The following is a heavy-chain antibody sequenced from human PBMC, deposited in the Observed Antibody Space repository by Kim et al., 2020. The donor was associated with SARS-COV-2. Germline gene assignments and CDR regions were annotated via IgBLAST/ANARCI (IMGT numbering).Heavy chain of an antibody. D-gene: IGHD4-4*01. J-gene: IGHJ4*02. CDR2: IKSDGTDP. V-gene: IGHV3-74*01. CDR3: ARGGQLTTIKSLDY. Sequence: GGSLRLSCAASGFTFSNYWMHWVRQAPGKGLVWVSRIKSDGTDPSYADSVKGRFTISRDNAKNTLNLQMYSLRVEDTAVYYCARGGQLTTIKSLDYWGQG. CDR1: GFTFSNYW.